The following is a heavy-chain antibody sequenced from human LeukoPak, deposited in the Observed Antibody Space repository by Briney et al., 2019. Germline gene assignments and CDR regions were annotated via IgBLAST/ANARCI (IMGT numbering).Heavy chain of an antibody. CDR1: GGSISSGDYY. Sequence: SETLSLTCTVSGGSISSGDYYWSRIRQPPGKGLEWIAYMYYSGSTYYHPSLKSRVTMSADPSKNQLSLKLSSVTAADTAVYYCARPYYYDSRIDPWGQGILVTVSS. CDR2: MYYSGST. CDR3: ARPYYYDSRIDP. J-gene: IGHJ5*02. V-gene: IGHV4-30-4*01. D-gene: IGHD3-22*01.